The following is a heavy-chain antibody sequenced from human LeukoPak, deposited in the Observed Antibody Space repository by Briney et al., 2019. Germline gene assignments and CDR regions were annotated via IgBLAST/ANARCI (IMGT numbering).Heavy chain of an antibody. V-gene: IGHV5-51*01. CDR1: GNSFSTNW. CDR2: IYPGDSDT. J-gene: IGHJ4*02. CDR3: VRHLSDITSCPNY. D-gene: IGHD2-2*01. Sequence: SGESLKISCRASGNSFSTNWIGWVRQMPGKGLEWMGVIYPGDSDTRYSPSFQGQVTMSADKSISTAYLQWSSLKASDTAIYYCVRHLSDITSCPNYWGPGTLITVAS.